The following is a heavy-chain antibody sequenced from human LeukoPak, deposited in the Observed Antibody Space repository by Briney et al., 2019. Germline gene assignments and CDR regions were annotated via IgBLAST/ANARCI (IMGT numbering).Heavy chain of an antibody. Sequence: GGSLRLSCAASGFTFSNAWMSWVRQAPGKGLEWVSYISSGSTIYYADSVRGRFTISRDNAKNSLYLQMNSLRAEDTAVYYCARAPYYYDSSGYYGYWGQGTLVTVSS. D-gene: IGHD3-22*01. J-gene: IGHJ4*02. CDR2: ISSGSTI. V-gene: IGHV3-69-1*02. CDR3: ARAPYYYDSSGYYGY. CDR1: GFTFSNAW.